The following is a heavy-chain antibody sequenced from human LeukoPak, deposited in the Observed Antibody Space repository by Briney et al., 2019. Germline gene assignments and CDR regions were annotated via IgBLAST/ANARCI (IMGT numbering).Heavy chain of an antibody. D-gene: IGHD6-13*01. CDR1: GYTFTSYG. V-gene: IGHV1-18*01. CDR2: ICAYNGNT. CDR3: ARDSPLQYSSSWESPFDY. J-gene: IGHJ4*02. Sequence: ASVKVSCKASGYTFTSYGISWVRQAPGQGLEWMGWICAYNGNTNYAQKLQGRVTMTTDTSTSTAYMELRSLRSDDTAVYYCARDSPLQYSSSWESPFDYWGQGTLVTVSS.